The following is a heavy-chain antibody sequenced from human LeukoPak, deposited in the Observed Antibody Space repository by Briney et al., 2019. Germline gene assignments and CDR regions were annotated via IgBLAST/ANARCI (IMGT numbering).Heavy chain of an antibody. D-gene: IGHD6-13*01. CDR2: IYYSGST. CDR1: GGSISSSSYY. V-gene: IGHV4-39*07. CDR3: ARGANFGYSSNLDY. J-gene: IGHJ4*02. Sequence: PSETLSLTCTVSGGSISSSSYYWGWIRQPPGKGLEWIGSIYYSGSTYYNPSLKSRVTMSVDTSKNQFSLKLSSVTAADTAVYYCARGANFGYSSNLDYWGQGTLVTVSS.